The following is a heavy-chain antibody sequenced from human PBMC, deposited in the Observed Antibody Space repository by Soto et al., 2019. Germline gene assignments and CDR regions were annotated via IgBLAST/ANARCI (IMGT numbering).Heavy chain of an antibody. CDR3: ARNRGDYGDYFDN. J-gene: IGHJ4*02. V-gene: IGHV1-69*06. D-gene: IGHD4-17*01. CDR2: IIPMFGTV. Sequence: QVQLVQSGAEVKKPGSSVKVSCKASGGTFSSFLISWVRQAPGQGLEWMGGIIPMFGTVNYAQNFQGRVTITADKSTTTAYMELSSLRSEDTAMYYCARNRGDYGDYFDNWGRGTLVTGSS. CDR1: GGTFSSFL.